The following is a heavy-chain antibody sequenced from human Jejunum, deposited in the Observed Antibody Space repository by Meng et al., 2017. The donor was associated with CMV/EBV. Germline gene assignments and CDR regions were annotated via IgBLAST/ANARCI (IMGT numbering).Heavy chain of an antibody. CDR2: ISWNSGRI. CDR1: GFTFDDYA. V-gene: IGHV3-9*01. CDR3: AKDKGRNYYYGMDV. Sequence: SGFTFDDYAMHWVRQAPGKGLEWVSGISWNSGRIGYADSVKSRFTISRDNAKNSLYLQMNSLRAEDTALYYCAKDKGRNYYYGMDVWGQGTTVTVSS. J-gene: IGHJ6*02.